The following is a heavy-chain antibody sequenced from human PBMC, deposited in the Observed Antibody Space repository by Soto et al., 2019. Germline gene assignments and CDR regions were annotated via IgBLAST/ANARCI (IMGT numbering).Heavy chain of an antibody. Sequence: GESLKISCAASGFTFSSYAMSWVRQAPGKGLEWVSAISGSGGSTYYADSVKGRFTISRDNSKNTLYLQMNSLRAEDTAVYYCAKEPRIVGATLENYFDYWGQGTLVTVSS. CDR2: ISGSGGST. CDR1: GFTFSSYA. CDR3: AKEPRIVGATLENYFDY. D-gene: IGHD1-26*01. V-gene: IGHV3-23*01. J-gene: IGHJ4*02.